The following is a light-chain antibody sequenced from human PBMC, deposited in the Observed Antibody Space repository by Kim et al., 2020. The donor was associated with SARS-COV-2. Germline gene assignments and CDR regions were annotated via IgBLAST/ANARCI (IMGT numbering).Light chain of an antibody. CDR3: AAWDDSLNAVV. Sequence: QPVLTQPPSASGTPGQRVTISCSGSSSNIGSNTVNWYQQLPGTAPKLLIYSNNQRPSGVPDRFSGSKSGTSASLAISGLQSEDEADYYCAAWDDSLNAVVFGGGTQLPS. CDR1: SSNIGSNT. CDR2: SNN. J-gene: IGLJ2*01. V-gene: IGLV1-44*01.